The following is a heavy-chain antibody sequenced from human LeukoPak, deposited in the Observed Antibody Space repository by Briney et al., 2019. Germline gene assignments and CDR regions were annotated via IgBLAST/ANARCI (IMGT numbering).Heavy chain of an antibody. V-gene: IGHV3-53*01. CDR2: IYSGGTT. Sequence: GGTLRLSCAASGFTFSSYGMSWVRQAPGKGLEWVSVIYSGGTTYYADSVKGRFTISRDNSKNTLYLQMNSLRAEDTAVYYCATEPPFDYWGQGTLVTVSS. CDR1: GFTFSSYG. J-gene: IGHJ4*02. CDR3: ATEPPFDY.